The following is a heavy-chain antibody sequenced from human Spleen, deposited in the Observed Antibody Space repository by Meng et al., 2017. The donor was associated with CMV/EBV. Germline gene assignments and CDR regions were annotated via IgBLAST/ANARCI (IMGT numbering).Heavy chain of an antibody. CDR2: INEDGSRT. D-gene: IGHD1-26*01. CDR3: ARDWSGSDDY. Sequence: LSCAASGFSIRRYWMHWVRQAPGKGLEWVSRINEDGSRTDYADSVKGRFSISRDNAKNRLDLQMNSLSAEDTAVYYCARDWSGSDDYWGQGTLVTVSS. CDR1: GFSIRRYW. V-gene: IGHV3-74*01. J-gene: IGHJ4*02.